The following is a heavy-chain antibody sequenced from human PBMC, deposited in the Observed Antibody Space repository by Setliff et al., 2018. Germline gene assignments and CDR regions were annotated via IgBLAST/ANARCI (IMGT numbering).Heavy chain of an antibody. J-gene: IGHJ4*02. V-gene: IGHV1-18*01. CDR3: SRLVRYCTRTSCQRLSGDDY. D-gene: IGHD2-2*01. CDR1: GYTFTDYG. Sequence: ASVKVSCKASGYTFTDYGVTWVRQAPGQGLEWVGWISPYSGNTYYAPKFQGRITMTTDTPTTTAYMELKSLRSDDTAIYYCSRLVRYCTRTSCQRLSGDDYWGQGALVTVSS. CDR2: ISPYSGNT.